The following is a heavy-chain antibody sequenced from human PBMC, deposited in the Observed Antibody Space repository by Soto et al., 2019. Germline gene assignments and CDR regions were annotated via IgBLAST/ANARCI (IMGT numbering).Heavy chain of an antibody. CDR3: ASTQSGGXXSGAFDI. CDR2: IYHSGST. CDR1: GGSXXXXXXX. Sequence: QLQLQESGSGLVKPSQTLSLTCAVSGGSXXXXXXXXXXXXXXXXXXXXWIGYIYHSGSTYYNPSLKSRVTIXXDXXXXXXXLXXXXXXXXXXXXXXCASTQSGGXXSGAFDIWGQGTMVTVSS. V-gene: IGHV4-30-2*01. D-gene: IGHD2-15*01. J-gene: IGHJ3*02.